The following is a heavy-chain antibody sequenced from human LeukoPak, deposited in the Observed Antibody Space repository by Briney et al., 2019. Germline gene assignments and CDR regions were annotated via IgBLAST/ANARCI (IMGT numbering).Heavy chain of an antibody. D-gene: IGHD6-19*01. Sequence: PSETLSLTCAVYGGSFSGYYWSWIRQPPGKGLEWIGEINHSGSTTYNPSLKSRVTISVDTSKNQFSLKLRSVTAADRAVYYCASYPNRGWYRFGAFDIWGQGTMVTVSS. CDR1: GGSFSGYY. J-gene: IGHJ3*02. V-gene: IGHV4-34*01. CDR2: INHSGST. CDR3: ASYPNRGWYRFGAFDI.